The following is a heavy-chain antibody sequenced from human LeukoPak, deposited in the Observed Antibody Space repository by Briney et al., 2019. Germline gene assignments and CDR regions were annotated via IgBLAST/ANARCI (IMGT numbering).Heavy chain of an antibody. Sequence: SETLSLTCTVSGGSISSSSYYWAWIRQPPGKGLEWIGSIHYSGSTYYNPSLKSRVTISVDTSKNQFSLKLSSVTAADTAVYYCARRRVGATVDYWGQGTLVTVSS. D-gene: IGHD1-26*01. V-gene: IGHV4-39*01. CDR3: ARRRVGATVDY. CDR1: GGSISSSSYY. CDR2: IHYSGST. J-gene: IGHJ4*02.